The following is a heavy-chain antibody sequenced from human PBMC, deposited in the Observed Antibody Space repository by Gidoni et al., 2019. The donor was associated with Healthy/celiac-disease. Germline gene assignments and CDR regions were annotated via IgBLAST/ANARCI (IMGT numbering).Heavy chain of an antibody. CDR2: ISSSSSYI. CDR1: GFPLSSYS. D-gene: IGHD6-6*01. V-gene: IGHV3-21*01. J-gene: IGHJ4*02. Sequence: EVQLVESGGGLVKPGGSLRLSCAASGFPLSSYSMNWVRQAPGKGLEWVSSISSSSSYIYYADSVKGRFTISRDKAKNSLYLKMNSLRAEDTAVYYCARGFEYSSSSGDYWGQGTLVTVSS. CDR3: ARGFEYSSSSGDY.